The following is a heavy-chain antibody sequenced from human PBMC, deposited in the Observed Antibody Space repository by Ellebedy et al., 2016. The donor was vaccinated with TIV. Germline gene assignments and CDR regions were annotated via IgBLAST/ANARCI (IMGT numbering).Heavy chain of an antibody. CDR2: LYRGGST. CDR3: ANSPPLAFGVNSLDV. Sequence: GGSLRLSCAASGFAVSSNDMSWVRQDPGKGLEWVSILYRGGSTYYADSVKGRFSISRDNSKNTLNLQMNSLRAEDTAVYYCANSPPLAFGVNSLDVWGQGTTVTVSS. V-gene: IGHV3-53*01. CDR1: GFAVSSND. D-gene: IGHD4-23*01. J-gene: IGHJ6*02.